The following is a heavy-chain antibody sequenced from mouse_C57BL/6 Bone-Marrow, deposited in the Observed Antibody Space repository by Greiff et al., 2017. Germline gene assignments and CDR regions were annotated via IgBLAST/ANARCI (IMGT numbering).Heavy chain of an antibody. J-gene: IGHJ4*01. V-gene: IGHV1-55*01. Sequence: VQLQQPGAELLKPGASVTMSCTASGYTFTSSWIPWVKQRPGQGLEWIGDIYPGSGSTNYNEKFKSKATLTVDTSSSPAYMQLRSLTSEDSAVYYSARGPEGYYGMGDWGQGTSVTVSS. CDR1: GYTFTSSW. CDR3: ARGPEGYYGMGD. CDR2: IYPGSGST.